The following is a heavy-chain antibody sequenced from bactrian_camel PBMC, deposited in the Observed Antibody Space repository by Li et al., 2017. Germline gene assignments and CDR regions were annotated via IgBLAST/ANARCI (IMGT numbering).Heavy chain of an antibody. J-gene: IGHJ4*01. CDR2: ISSGSTT. V-gene: IGHV3S1*01. Sequence: HVQLVESGGGLVQPGGSLRLSCAASGFTFSRYAMYWVRQAPGKGLEWVSSISSGSTTYYADSVKGRFTISRDNAKNTAYLQMNSLKSEDTALYYCAAGQVKYIHWGQGTQVTVS. D-gene: IGHD1*01. CDR3: AAGQVKYIH. CDR1: GFTFSRYA.